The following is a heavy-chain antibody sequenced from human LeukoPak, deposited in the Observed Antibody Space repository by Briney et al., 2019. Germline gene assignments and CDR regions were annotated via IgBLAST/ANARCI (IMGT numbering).Heavy chain of an antibody. V-gene: IGHV3-7*05. D-gene: IGHD6-6*01. J-gene: IGHJ4*02. Sequence: PGGSLRLSCAASGFTFTTYSMTWVRQAPGRGLEWVARIKEDGSDIYYVDSVKGRFTISRDNAKNSLYLQMNSLRAEDTAVYYCARDFSYIAARPDYWGQGTLVTVSS. CDR2: IKEDGSDI. CDR1: GFTFTTYS. CDR3: ARDFSYIAARPDY.